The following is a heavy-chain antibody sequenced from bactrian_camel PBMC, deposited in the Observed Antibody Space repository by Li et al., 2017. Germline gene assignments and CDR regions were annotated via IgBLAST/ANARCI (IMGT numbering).Heavy chain of an antibody. CDR1: KVTLSRNC. Sequence: HVQLVESGGGSVQAGGSLTLSCATDKVTLSRNCIGWFRQAPGKGRETLATIDNNGRTTYADAIKGRFSISEDTATNTLYLQLNGLKPEDTAMCYCGARRLFGGYCRVARQYPYSGQGTQVTVS. D-gene: IGHD2*01. J-gene: IGHJ4*01. CDR2: IDNNGRT. V-gene: IGHV3S26*01.